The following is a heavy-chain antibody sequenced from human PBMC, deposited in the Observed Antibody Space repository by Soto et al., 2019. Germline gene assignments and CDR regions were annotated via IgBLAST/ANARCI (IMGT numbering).Heavy chain of an antibody. CDR3: ARGTASSSWYAR. V-gene: IGHV4-34*01. J-gene: IGHJ5*02. CDR2: INHSGST. CDR1: GGSFSGYY. Sequence: QVQLQQWGAGLLKPSETLSLTCAVYGGSFSGYYWNWMRQPPGKGLEWIGEINHSGSTNYNPSLKSRVTISVDTSKNQFSLKLSSVTDADTAVYYCARGTASSSWYARWGQGTLVTVSS. D-gene: IGHD6-13*01.